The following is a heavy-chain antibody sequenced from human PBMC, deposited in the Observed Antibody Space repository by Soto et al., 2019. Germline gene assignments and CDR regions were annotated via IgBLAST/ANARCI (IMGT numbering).Heavy chain of an antibody. D-gene: IGHD6-13*01. CDR2: TNSDGSST. V-gene: IGHV3-74*03. CDR3: ARGRGVSSWYDAFDI. Sequence: EVQLVESGGGLVQPGGSLRLSCAASGFTFSSYWMHWVRQAPGKGLVWVSGTNSDGSSTTYADSVNGRFPISRDNAKNTLYLQMNRLREEDTAIYFCARGRGVSSWYDAFDIWGQGTMVTLSS. J-gene: IGHJ3*02. CDR1: GFTFSSYW.